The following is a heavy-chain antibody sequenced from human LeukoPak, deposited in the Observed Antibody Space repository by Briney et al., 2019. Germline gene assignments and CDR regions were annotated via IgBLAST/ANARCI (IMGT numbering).Heavy chain of an antibody. V-gene: IGHV3-23*01. J-gene: IGHJ4*02. Sequence: GGSLRLSCEASGFTFSSYAMSWVRQAPGKRLEWVSVISGSGDSAFYADSVKGQFTISRDNSKNTLYLQMNSLRVEDTAVYYCAKDRDCSSTRCYGDFDYWGQGTLVTVSS. D-gene: IGHD2-2*01. CDR2: ISGSGDSA. CDR3: AKDRDCSSTRCYGDFDY. CDR1: GFTFSSYA.